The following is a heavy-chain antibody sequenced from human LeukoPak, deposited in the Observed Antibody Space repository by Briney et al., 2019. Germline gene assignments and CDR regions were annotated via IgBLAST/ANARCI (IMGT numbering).Heavy chain of an antibody. V-gene: IGHV1-2*02. CDR1: GYNFTGYY. CDR2: INPNSGGT. Sequence: GASVKVSCKASGYNFTGYYMNWVRQAPGQGLEWMGWINPNSGGTNYAQKFQGRVTMTRDTSISTAYMELSRLTSDDTAVYYCAKARGDYRRHFDYWGQGTLVTVSS. CDR3: AKARGDYRRHFDY. J-gene: IGHJ4*02. D-gene: IGHD4-17*01.